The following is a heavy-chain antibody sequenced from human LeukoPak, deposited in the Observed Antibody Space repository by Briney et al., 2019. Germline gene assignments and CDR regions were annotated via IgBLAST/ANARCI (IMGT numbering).Heavy chain of an antibody. Sequence: PGGSLRLSCAASGFTVSSNYMSWVRQAPGKGLEWVSVIYSGGSTYYADSVKGRFTISRDNAKNTLYLQMNSLRAEDTAVYYCAREGYCSSTSCYPFYWFDPWGQGTLVTVSS. V-gene: IGHV3-66*01. J-gene: IGHJ5*02. D-gene: IGHD2-2*01. CDR1: GFTVSSNY. CDR3: AREGYCSSTSCYPFYWFDP. CDR2: IYSGGST.